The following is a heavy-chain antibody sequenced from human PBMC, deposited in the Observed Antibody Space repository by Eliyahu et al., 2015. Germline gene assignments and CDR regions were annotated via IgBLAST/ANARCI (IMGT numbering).Heavy chain of an antibody. V-gene: IGHV4-59*01. D-gene: IGHD3-3*01. J-gene: IGHJ6*02. CDR2: IYYSGST. CDR1: GGSISSYY. CDR3: ARDLGWSGYYDGAGMDV. Sequence: QVQLQESGPGLVKPSETLSLTCTVSGGSISSYYWSWIRQPPGKGLEWIGYIYYSGSTNYNPSLKSRVTISVDTSKNQFSLKLSSVTAADTAVYYCARDLGWSGYYDGAGMDVWGQGTTVTVSS.